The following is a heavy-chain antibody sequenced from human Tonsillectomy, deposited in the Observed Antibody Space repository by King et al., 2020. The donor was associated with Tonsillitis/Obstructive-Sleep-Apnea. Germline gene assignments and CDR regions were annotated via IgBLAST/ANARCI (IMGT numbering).Heavy chain of an antibody. CDR3: ARGDGSSSGYYYYGLDV. Sequence: QLQESGPGLVKPSQTLSLTCTVSGGSISSGGYYWSWIRQHPGKGLEWIGYIYYSWSTHYNPSLKSRVTISLDTSKNHFSLKLSSVTAADTAVYYCARGDGSSSGYYYYGLDVWGQGTTVTVSS. CDR1: GGSISSGGYY. J-gene: IGHJ6*02. V-gene: IGHV4-31*03. CDR2: IYYSWST. D-gene: IGHD6-6*01.